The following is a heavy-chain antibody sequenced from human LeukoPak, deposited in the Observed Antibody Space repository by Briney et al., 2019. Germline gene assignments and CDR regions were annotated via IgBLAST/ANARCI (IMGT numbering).Heavy chain of an antibody. CDR2: ISSSGSTI. CDR3: ARDSDGMVRGVMIDY. Sequence: PGGSLRLSCAASGFTFSDYYMRWIRQAPGKGLEWVSYISSSGSTIYYADSVKGRFTISRDNAKNSLYLQMNSLRAEDTAVYYCARDSDGMVRGVMIDYWGQGTLVTVSS. D-gene: IGHD3-10*01. V-gene: IGHV3-11*01. J-gene: IGHJ4*02. CDR1: GFTFSDYY.